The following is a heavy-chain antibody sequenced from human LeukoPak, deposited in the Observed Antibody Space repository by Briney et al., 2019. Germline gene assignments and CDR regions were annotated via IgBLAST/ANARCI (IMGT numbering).Heavy chain of an antibody. CDR3: ARDRRNSWYNYYGMDV. Sequence: PSETLSLTCTVSGGSISSYYWSWIRQPPGKGLEWIGYIYYSGSTNYNPSLKSRVTISVDTSKNQFSLKLSSVTAADTAVCYCARDRRNSWYNYYGMDVWGQGTTVTVSS. V-gene: IGHV4-59*01. D-gene: IGHD6-13*01. CDR1: GGSISSYY. J-gene: IGHJ6*02. CDR2: IYYSGST.